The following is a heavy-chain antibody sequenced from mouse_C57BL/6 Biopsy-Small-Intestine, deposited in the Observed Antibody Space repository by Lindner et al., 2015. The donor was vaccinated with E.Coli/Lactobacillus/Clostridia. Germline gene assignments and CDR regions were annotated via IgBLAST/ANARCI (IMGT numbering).Heavy chain of an antibody. CDR1: YTLTKLSM. CDR2: DPGDDEIF. D-gene: IGHD2-3*01. CDR3: ASGYYYDNPSPQLDY. Sequence: SVKVSCKVSGYTLTKLSMHWVRQAPGKGLEWMGGFDPGDDEIFYAQKFQGRFTMTEDTSTETAYMELSSLRSEDTAVYYCAASGYYYDNPSPQLDYWGQGTLVTVSS. V-gene: IGHV1-83*01. J-gene: IGHJ4*01.